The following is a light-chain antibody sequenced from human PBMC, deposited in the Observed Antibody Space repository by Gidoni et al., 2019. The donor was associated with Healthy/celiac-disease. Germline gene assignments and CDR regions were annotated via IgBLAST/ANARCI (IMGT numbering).Light chain of an antibody. J-gene: IGKJ1*01. Sequence: DIQRTQSPASLSASVGDRVTITCRASQSISSDLNWYQQKPGKAPKLLIYAASSLQSGVPSRFSGSGSGTDFTLTISSLQPDDFAPYYCQQGYRTPPAFGQGTKVDIK. CDR2: AAS. CDR1: QSISSD. V-gene: IGKV1-39*01. CDR3: QQGYRTPPA.